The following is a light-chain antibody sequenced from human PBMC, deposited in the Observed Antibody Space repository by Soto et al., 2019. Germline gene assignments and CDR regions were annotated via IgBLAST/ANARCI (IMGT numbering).Light chain of an antibody. CDR1: SSDVGGYNY. CDR2: EVS. V-gene: IGLV2-14*03. J-gene: IGLJ1*01. CDR3: SSYTASSTLL. Sequence: QSVLTQPASVSGSPGQSITISCTGTSSDVGGYNYVSWSQQHPGKAPKLLISEVSNRPSGVSNRFSGSKSGNTASLTISGLRADDEADYYCSSYTASSTLLFGTGTKLTVL.